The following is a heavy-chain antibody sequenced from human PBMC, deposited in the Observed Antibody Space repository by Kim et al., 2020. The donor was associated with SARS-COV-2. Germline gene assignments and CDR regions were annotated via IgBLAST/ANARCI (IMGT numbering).Heavy chain of an antibody. CDR3: ERARCSGGSCYGSYFDY. Sequence: GGSLRLSCAASGFTFSSYAMHWVRQAPGKGLEWVAVISYDGSNKYYADSVKGRFTISRDNSKNTLYLQMNSLRAEDTAVYYCERARCSGGSCYGSYFDYWGQGTLVTVSS. J-gene: IGHJ4*02. CDR2: ISYDGSNK. D-gene: IGHD2-15*01. V-gene: IGHV3-30*04. CDR1: GFTFSSYA.